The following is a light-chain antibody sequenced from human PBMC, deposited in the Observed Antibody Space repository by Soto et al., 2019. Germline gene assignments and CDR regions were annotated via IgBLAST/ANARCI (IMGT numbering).Light chain of an antibody. J-gene: IGKJ1*01. V-gene: IGKV1-5*03. CDR3: QQYNSYSST. CDR1: QSISSW. CDR2: KAA. Sequence: DLQMTQSPSTLPASVGDRVTITCRASQSISSWFAWYHQKPEKAAKLVSYKAASLKGGVPSRFSGSGSWAEFTLTIISRQPDDYAAYYRQQYNSYSSTFGQGTKVDIK.